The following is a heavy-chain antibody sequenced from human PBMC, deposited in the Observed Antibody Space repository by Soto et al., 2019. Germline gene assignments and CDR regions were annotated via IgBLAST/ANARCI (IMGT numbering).Heavy chain of an antibody. D-gene: IGHD3-16*01. CDR1: GFTFSSYW. V-gene: IGHV3-7*03. CDR3: AREGFGDPFDY. Sequence: EVQLVESGGGLVQPGGSLRLSCAASGFTFSSYWMSWVRQAPGKGLEWVAHIKQDGSEKYYVDSVKGRFTISRDNAKNSLYLQMNSLRAEDTAVYYCAREGFGDPFDYWGQGTLVTVSS. J-gene: IGHJ4*02. CDR2: IKQDGSEK.